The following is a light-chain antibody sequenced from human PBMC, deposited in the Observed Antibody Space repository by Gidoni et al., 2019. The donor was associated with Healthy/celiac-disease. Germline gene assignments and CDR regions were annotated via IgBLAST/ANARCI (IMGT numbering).Light chain of an antibody. CDR3: QQYDSSPWT. CDR2: DAS. Sequence: EIVLLQSPGTLALSPGECATLSCRASQSVSSSYLAWYQQKPGQAPRLLIYDASSRATGIPDRFSGSGSGTDFTLTISRLEPEDFAVYYCQQYDSSPWTFGQGTKVEIK. CDR1: QSVSSSY. V-gene: IGKV3-20*01. J-gene: IGKJ1*01.